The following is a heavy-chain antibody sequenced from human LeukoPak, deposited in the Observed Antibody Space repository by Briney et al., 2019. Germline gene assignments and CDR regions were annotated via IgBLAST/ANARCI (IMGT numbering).Heavy chain of an antibody. CDR1: GFTFSSYW. Sequence: GGSLRLSCAASGFTFSSYWMSWVRQAQGKGVERVANIKEDGSEKYYVDSVKGRFTISRDNAKNSLYLQMNSLRAEDTAVYYCARGEWSGGDYFDYWGQGTLVTVSS. V-gene: IGHV3-7*01. D-gene: IGHD3-10*01. CDR3: ARGEWSGGDYFDY. J-gene: IGHJ4*02. CDR2: IKEDGSEK.